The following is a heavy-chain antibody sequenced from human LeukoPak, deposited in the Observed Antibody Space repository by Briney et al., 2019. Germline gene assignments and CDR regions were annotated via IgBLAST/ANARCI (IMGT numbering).Heavy chain of an antibody. J-gene: IGHJ5*02. CDR2: INHSGST. CDR3: ARAYHMVREHPLAGWFDP. D-gene: IGHD3-10*01. Sequence: SETLSLTCAVYGGSFSGYYWSWIRQPPGKGLVWIGEINHSGSTNYNPSLKSRVTISVDTSKNQFSLKLSSVTAADTAVYYCARAYHMVREHPLAGWFDPWGQGTLVTVSS. V-gene: IGHV4-34*01. CDR1: GGSFSGYY.